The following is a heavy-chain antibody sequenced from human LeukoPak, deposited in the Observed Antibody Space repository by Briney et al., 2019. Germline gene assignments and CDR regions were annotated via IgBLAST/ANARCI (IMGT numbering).Heavy chain of an antibody. CDR3: ARSLLNYYYYGMAV. J-gene: IGHJ6*02. CDR1: GDSISSSSYY. D-gene: IGHD2-8*01. V-gene: IGHV4-39*01. CDR2: IYHSGST. Sequence: SETLSLTCTVSGDSISSSSYYRGWIRQPPGKGLEWIGIIYHSGSTYYNPSLKSRVTISVDTSKNQFSLKLSSVTAADTAVYYCARSLLNYYYYGMAVWGQGTTVTVSS.